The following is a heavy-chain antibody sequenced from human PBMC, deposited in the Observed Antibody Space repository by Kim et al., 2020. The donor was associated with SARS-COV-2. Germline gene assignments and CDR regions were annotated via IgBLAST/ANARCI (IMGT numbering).Heavy chain of an antibody. Sequence: GGSLRLSCAASGFTFSSYAMHWVRQAPGKGLEWVAVISYDGSNKYYADSVKGRFTISRDNSKNTLYLQMNSLRAEDTAVYYCARAGISGWYQGYWGQGTMVTVSS. V-gene: IGHV3-30*04. CDR1: GFTFSSYA. J-gene: IGHJ4*02. CDR2: ISYDGSNK. CDR3: ARAGISGWYQGY. D-gene: IGHD6-19*01.